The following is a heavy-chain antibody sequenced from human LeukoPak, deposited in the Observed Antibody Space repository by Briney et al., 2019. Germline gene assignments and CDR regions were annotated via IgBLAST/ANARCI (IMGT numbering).Heavy chain of an antibody. D-gene: IGHD1/OR15-1a*01. CDR3: ARTNGYYDP. CDR1: GFTFSSHG. CDR2: ISGSGGST. V-gene: IGHV3-23*01. J-gene: IGHJ2*01. Sequence: GGSLRLSCAASGFTFSSHGISWVRQAPGKGLEWVPGISGSGGSTFYADSVKGRFTISRDNSKNTVYLQLNSLRAEDMAVYYCARTNGYYDPWGRGTLVTVSS.